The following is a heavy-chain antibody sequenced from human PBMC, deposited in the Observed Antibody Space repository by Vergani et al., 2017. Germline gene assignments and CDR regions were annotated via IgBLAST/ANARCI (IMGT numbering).Heavy chain of an antibody. Sequence: QVQLVQSGAEVKKPGASVKVSCKASGYTFTGYYMHWVRQAPGQGLEWMGWINPNSGGTNYAQKFQGWVTMTRDTSISTAYMELSRLRSDDTAVYYCARGCGLWAVAGDYGMDVWGQGTTVTVSS. CDR1: GYTFTGYY. CDR3: ARGCGLWAVAGDYGMDV. CDR2: INPNSGGT. J-gene: IGHJ6*02. V-gene: IGHV1-2*04. D-gene: IGHD6-19*01.